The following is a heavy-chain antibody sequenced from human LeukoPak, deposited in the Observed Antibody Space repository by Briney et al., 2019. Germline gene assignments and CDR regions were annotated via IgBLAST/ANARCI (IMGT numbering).Heavy chain of an antibody. V-gene: IGHV4-4*09. D-gene: IGHD3-3*01. Sequence: KPSETLSLTCTVSGGSISSYYWSWIRQPPGKGLEWIGYIYTSGSTNYNPSLKSRVTISVDPSKNQFSLKLSSVTAADTAVYYCARGRVDFWSGYSIDYWGQGTLVTVSS. CDR3: ARGRVDFWSGYSIDY. CDR1: GGSISSYY. CDR2: IYTSGST. J-gene: IGHJ4*02.